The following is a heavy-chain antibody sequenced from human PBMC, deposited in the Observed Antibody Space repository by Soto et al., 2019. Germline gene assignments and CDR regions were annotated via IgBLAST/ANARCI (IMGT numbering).Heavy chain of an antibody. V-gene: IGHV3-33*01. Sequence: PGGSLRLSCAASGFTFSSYGMHWVRQAPGKGLEWVAVIWYDGSNKYYADSVKGRFTISRDNSKNTLYLQMNSLRAEDTAVYYCAAPTVPYYYYGMDVWGQGTTVTVSS. J-gene: IGHJ6*02. CDR2: IWYDGSNK. CDR1: GFTFSSYG. D-gene: IGHD4-17*01. CDR3: AAPTVPYYYYGMDV.